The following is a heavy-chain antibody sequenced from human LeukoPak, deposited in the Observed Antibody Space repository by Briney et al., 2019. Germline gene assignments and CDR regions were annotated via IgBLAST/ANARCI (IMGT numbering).Heavy chain of an antibody. CDR3: ARSERYSSGWYFYFDY. Sequence: SETLSLTCTVSGGSISTYYWSWTRQPPGKGLEWIGYIYYSGSTNYNPSLKSRVTISIDTSKNQFSLNLSSVTAADTAVYYCARSERYSSGWYFYFDYWGQGTLVTVSS. V-gene: IGHV4-59*01. D-gene: IGHD6-19*01. CDR2: IYYSGST. J-gene: IGHJ4*02. CDR1: GGSISTYY.